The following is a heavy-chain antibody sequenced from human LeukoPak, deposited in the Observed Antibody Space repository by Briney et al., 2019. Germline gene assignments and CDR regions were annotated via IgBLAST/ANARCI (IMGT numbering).Heavy chain of an antibody. Sequence: GGSLRLSCAVSGITLSNYGMSWVRQAPGKGLEWVAGISDSGGSTNYADSVKGRFTISKDNPKNTLYLQMNSLRAEDTAVYFCARRGVVIRVILVGFHKEAFYFDSWGQGALVTVSS. CDR2: ISDSGGST. D-gene: IGHD3-22*01. CDR3: ARRGVVIRVILVGFHKEAFYFDS. J-gene: IGHJ4*02. CDR1: GITLSNYG. V-gene: IGHV3-23*01.